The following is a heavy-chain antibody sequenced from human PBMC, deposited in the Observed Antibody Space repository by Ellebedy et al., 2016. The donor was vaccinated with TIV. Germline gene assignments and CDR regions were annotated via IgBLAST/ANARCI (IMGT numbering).Heavy chain of an antibody. CDR3: ANEFVLGYIDY. D-gene: IGHD2-2*02. CDR2: ISGSGGST. CDR1: GFTFSSYA. Sequence: GESLKISCAASGFTFSSYAMSWVRQAPGKGLEWVSAISGSGGSTYYADSVKGRFTISRDNSKNTLYLQMNSLRAEDTAVYYFANEFVLGYIDYWGQGTLVSVSS. V-gene: IGHV3-23*01. J-gene: IGHJ4*02.